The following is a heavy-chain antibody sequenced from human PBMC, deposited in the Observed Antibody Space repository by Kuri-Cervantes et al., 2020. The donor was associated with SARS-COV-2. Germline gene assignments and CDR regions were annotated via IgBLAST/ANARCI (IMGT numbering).Heavy chain of an antibody. J-gene: IGHJ5*02. CDR3: ATEPPYGVRGVPWFDP. Sequence: SVKVSCKASGGTFSSYAIIWVRQAPGQGLEWMGGIIPFFGTTNYAQKFQVRVTITADESTSTAYMELSSLRSEDTAVYYCATEPPYGVRGVPWFDPWGQGTLVTVSS. CDR1: GGTFSSYA. V-gene: IGHV1-69*13. CDR2: IIPFFGTT. D-gene: IGHD3-10*01.